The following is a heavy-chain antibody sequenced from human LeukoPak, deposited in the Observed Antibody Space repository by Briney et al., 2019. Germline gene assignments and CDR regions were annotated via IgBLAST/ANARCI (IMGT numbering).Heavy chain of an antibody. Sequence: GGSLRLSCAASGFIFSSYAMHWVRRALGKGLEWVAPISYDGSNKYYADSVKGRFTISKDNSKNTLYLQMNSLRAEDTAVYYCARGVRGSSWLSFDYWGQGTLVIVSS. V-gene: IGHV3-30*04. CDR3: ARGVRGSSWLSFDY. CDR2: ISYDGSNK. CDR1: GFIFSSYA. J-gene: IGHJ4*02. D-gene: IGHD6-13*01.